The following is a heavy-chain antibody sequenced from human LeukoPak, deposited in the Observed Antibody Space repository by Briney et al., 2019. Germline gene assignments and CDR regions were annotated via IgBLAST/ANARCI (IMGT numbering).Heavy chain of an antibody. J-gene: IGHJ5*02. CDR2: ISSSSSYI. CDR3: AVYGSGWFHD. D-gene: IGHD6-19*01. V-gene: IGHV3-21*01. CDR1: GFTFSSYN. Sequence: GGSLRLSCAASGFTFSSYNMNWVRQAPGKGLEWVSSISSSSSYIYYADSVKGRFTISRDNAKKLLYLQMNSLRAEDTAVYYCAVYGSGWFHDWGKGTLVSASS.